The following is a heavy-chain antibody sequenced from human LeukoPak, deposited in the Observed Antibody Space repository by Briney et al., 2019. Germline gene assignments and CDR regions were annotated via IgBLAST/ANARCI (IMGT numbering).Heavy chain of an antibody. D-gene: IGHD1-26*01. V-gene: IGHV1-69*02. CDR2: IIPILGIA. CDR1: GGTFSSHT. Sequence: GASVKVSCKASGGTFSSHTISWVRQAPGQGLEWMGRIIPILGIANYAQKFQGRVTITADKSTSTAYMELSSLRSEDTAVYYCARGSFPDVGALLFDYWGQGTLVTVSS. CDR3: ARGSFPDVGALLFDY. J-gene: IGHJ4*02.